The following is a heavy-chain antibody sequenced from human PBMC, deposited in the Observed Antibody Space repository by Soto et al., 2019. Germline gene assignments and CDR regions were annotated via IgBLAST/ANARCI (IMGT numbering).Heavy chain of an antibody. CDR3: ARATQQDPAYSSSWYFRANWFDP. CDR1: GYTFTSYA. D-gene: IGHD6-13*01. V-gene: IGHV1-3*01. CDR2: INAGNGNT. Sequence: QVQLVQSGAEVKKPGASVKVSCTASGYTFTSYAMHWVRQAPGQRLEWMGWINAGNGNTKYSQKFQGRVTITRDTSASTAYMELSSLRSEDTAVYYCARATQQDPAYSSSWYFRANWFDPWGQGTLVTVSS. J-gene: IGHJ5*02.